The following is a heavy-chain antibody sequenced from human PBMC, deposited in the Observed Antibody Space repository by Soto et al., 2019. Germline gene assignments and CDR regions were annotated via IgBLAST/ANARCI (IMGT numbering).Heavy chain of an antibody. CDR1: GYTFTTYY. Sequence: ASVKVSCKASGYTFTTYYLHWVQQAPGQGLEWMGMINPTGGSTSYAHKFQGRVTMTRDTSTSTVYMELSSLRSDDTAMYYCARNVNSGLDYWGQGTLVTVSS. CDR3: ARNVNSGLDY. D-gene: IGHD1-26*01. J-gene: IGHJ4*02. V-gene: IGHV1-46*01. CDR2: INPTGGST.